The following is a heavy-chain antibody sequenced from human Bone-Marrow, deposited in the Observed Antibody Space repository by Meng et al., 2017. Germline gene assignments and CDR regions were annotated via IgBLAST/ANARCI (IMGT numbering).Heavy chain of an antibody. CDR1: GFNFGDYI. Sequence: GQRVESGGGLVQPGGPLRLYCGASGFNFGDYIMHWVRQSPGKGLEWISRIVSDGGITTYADSVKGRFTISRDNAKNTLYLEMNSLGAEDTAVYYCARDLGWVLFDYWGQGALVTVSS. J-gene: IGHJ4*02. V-gene: IGHV3-74*01. D-gene: IGHD3-3*01. CDR2: IVSDGGIT. CDR3: ARDLGWVLFDY.